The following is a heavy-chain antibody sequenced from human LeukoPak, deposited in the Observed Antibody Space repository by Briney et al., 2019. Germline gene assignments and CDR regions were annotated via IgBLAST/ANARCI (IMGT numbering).Heavy chain of an antibody. CDR3: ARDGRYYGSGSYYTYYYYGMDV. Sequence: SETLSLTCTVSGGSISSYYTSWIPQPPGKGLEWIWRIYTSGSTKYNPSLKSRVTMSVDTSKNQFSLKLSSVTAADTAVYYCARDGRYYGSGSYYTYYYYGMDVWGQGTTVTVSS. CDR2: IYTSGST. D-gene: IGHD3-10*01. J-gene: IGHJ6*02. V-gene: IGHV4-4*07. CDR1: GGSISSYY.